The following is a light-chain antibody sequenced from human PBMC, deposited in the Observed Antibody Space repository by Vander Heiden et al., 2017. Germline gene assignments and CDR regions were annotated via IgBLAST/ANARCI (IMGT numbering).Light chain of an antibody. V-gene: IGLV3-1*01. CDR3: QAWDSSTVV. Sequence: SYELPQPPSVSVSPGQTASITRSGDKLGDKYACWYQQKPGQSPVLVIYQDSKRPSGIPERFSGSNSGNTATPTISGTQAMDEADYYCQAWDSSTVVFGGGTKLTVL. CDR2: QDS. CDR1: KLGDKY. J-gene: IGLJ2*01.